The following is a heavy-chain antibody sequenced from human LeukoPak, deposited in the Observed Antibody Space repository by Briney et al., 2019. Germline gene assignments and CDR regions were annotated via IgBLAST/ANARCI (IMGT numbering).Heavy chain of an antibody. Sequence: SVKVSCKASGGTFSSYAISWVRQAPGQGLERMGGIIPIFGTANYAQKFQGRVTITTDESTSTAYMELSSLRSEYTAVYYCASRIPPARDGYNYRDYYYYYYMDVWGKGTTVTDSS. CDR3: ASRIPPARDGYNYRDYYYYYYMDV. CDR2: IIPIFGTA. CDR1: GGTFSSYA. V-gene: IGHV1-69*05. J-gene: IGHJ6*03. D-gene: IGHD5-24*01.